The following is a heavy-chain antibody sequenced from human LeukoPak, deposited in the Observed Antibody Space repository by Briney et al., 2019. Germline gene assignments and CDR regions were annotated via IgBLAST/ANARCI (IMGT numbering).Heavy chain of an antibody. Sequence: SETLSLTCTVSGGSISSYYWSWIRQPPGKGLEWIGYIYYSGSTNYNPSLKSRVTISVDMSKNQFSLKLSSVTAADTAVYYCARDNIAGFDPWGQGTLVTVSS. J-gene: IGHJ5*02. CDR2: IYYSGST. V-gene: IGHV4-59*01. CDR1: GGSISSYY. CDR3: ARDNIAGFDP. D-gene: IGHD6-13*01.